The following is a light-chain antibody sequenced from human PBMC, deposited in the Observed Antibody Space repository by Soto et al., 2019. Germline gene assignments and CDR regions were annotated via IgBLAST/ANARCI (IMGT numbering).Light chain of an antibody. CDR3: CSHSSSITWM. Sequence: QSALTQTASVSGSPGQSITISWTGTSSDVGGYNFVSWYQQHPGKAPKLIIHEVTNRLSGVSGRFSGSKSGNTAFLTISGLQAEDEAVYYCCSHSSSITWMFGGGTKLTVL. CDR1: SSDVGGYNF. V-gene: IGLV2-14*03. J-gene: IGLJ3*02. CDR2: EVT.